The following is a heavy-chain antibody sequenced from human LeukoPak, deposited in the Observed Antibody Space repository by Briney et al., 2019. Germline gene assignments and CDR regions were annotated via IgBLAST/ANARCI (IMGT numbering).Heavy chain of an antibody. CDR2: ISGYNGKT. J-gene: IGHJ5*02. V-gene: IGHV1-18*01. Sequence: ASVKVSCKASGYTFTSHGIGWVRQAPGQGLEWMGWISGYNGKTNYAQNLQGRVTMTTGTSTSTAYMELRSLRSDDTAVYYCARDGDSGYDSFDWFDPWGQGTLVTVSS. CDR3: ARDGDSGYDSFDWFDP. D-gene: IGHD5-12*01. CDR1: GYTFTSHG.